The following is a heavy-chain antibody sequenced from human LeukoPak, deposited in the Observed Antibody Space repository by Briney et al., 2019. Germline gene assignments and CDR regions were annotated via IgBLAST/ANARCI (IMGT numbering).Heavy chain of an antibody. CDR1: GYTFTGYY. D-gene: IGHD3-22*01. CDR3: ARGPYYYDSSGPDLYFDY. CDR2: INPNSGGT. V-gene: IGHV1-2*02. J-gene: IGHJ4*02. Sequence: GASVKVSCKASGYTFTGYYMHWVRQAPGQGLEWMGWINPNSGGTNYAQKFQGRVTMTRDTSISTAYMELSRLRSDDTAVYYCARGPYYYDSSGPDLYFDYWGQGTLVTVSS.